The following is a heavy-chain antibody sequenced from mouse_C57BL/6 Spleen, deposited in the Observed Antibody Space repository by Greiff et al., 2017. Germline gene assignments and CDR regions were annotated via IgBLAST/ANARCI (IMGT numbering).Heavy chain of an antibody. J-gene: IGHJ4*01. CDR2: IDPSDSYT. D-gene: IGHD1-1*01. Sequence: QVQLQQPGAELVMPGASVKLSCKASGYTFTSYWMHWVKQRPGQGLEWIGEIDPSDSYTNYNQKFKGKSTLTVDKSSSTAYMHLSSLTSGDSAVYYCARGGIYYYGSGSIWAMDYWGDGTSVTVSS. CDR1: GYTFTSYW. CDR3: ARGGIYYYGSGSIWAMDY. V-gene: IGHV1-69*01.